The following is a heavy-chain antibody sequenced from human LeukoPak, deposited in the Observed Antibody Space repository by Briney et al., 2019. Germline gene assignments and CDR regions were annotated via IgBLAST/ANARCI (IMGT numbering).Heavy chain of an antibody. J-gene: IGHJ4*02. CDR2: IIPIFGTA. Sequence: SVKVSCEASGGTFSSYAISWVRQAPGQGLEWMGGIIPIFGTANYAQKFQGRVTITADKSTSTAYMELSSLRSEDTAVYYCARETIWDKGSYGYRGQGTLVTVSS. D-gene: IGHD1-26*01. CDR1: GGTFSSYA. V-gene: IGHV1-69*06. CDR3: ARETIWDKGSYGY.